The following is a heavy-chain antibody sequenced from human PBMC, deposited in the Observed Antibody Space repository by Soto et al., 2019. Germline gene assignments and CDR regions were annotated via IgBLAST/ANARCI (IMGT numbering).Heavy chain of an antibody. CDR3: SAKLGTTHYFDF. V-gene: IGHV4-31*03. J-gene: IGHJ4*02. CDR2: IYHTGST. D-gene: IGHD7-27*01. Sequence: QVQLQESGPGLVQPSQTLSLTCSVSGDPVSSGSYYWTWVRQHPVKGLEWIGYIYHTGSTYYNPSLQRRLIMSIDTSNNQFSLHLYSVTAADTAVYFCSAKLGTTHYFDFWGQGSLVAVSS. CDR1: GDPVSSGSYY.